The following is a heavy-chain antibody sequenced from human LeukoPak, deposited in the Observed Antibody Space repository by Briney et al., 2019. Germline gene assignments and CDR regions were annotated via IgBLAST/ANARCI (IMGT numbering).Heavy chain of an antibody. Sequence: ASVKVSCKASGYTFTGYYMHWVRQAPGQGLEWMGWINPNSGGTNYAQKFQGRVTMTEDTSTDTAYMELSSLRSEDTAVYYCATVADSSGSNYGLTWFDPWGQGTLVAVSS. CDR1: GYTFTGYY. V-gene: IGHV1-2*02. CDR2: INPNSGGT. D-gene: IGHD3-22*01. J-gene: IGHJ5*02. CDR3: ATVADSSGSNYGLTWFDP.